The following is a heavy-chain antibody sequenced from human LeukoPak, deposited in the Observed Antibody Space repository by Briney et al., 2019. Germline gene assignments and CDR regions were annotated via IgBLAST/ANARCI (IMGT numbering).Heavy chain of an antibody. J-gene: IGHJ4*02. D-gene: IGHD6-13*01. Sequence: GASLKISCKGSGYSFTSYWIGWVRQMPGKGLEWMGIIYPGDSDTRYSPSFQGQVTISADKSISTAYLQWSSLKASDTAMYYCASILNSSSWYGTLDYWGQGTLVTVSS. CDR3: ASILNSSSWYGTLDY. V-gene: IGHV5-51*01. CDR2: IYPGDSDT. CDR1: GYSFTSYW.